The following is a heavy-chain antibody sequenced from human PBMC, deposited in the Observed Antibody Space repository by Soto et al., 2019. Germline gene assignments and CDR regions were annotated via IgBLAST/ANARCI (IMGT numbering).Heavy chain of an antibody. CDR2: IIPIFGTA. V-gene: IGHV1-69*01. D-gene: IGHD2-21*02. J-gene: IGHJ5*02. CDR3: ARDPSSSPAYCGGDCYHNWFDP. Sequence: QVQLVQSGAEVKKPGSSVKVSCKASGGTFSSYAISWVRQAPGQGLAWMGGIIPIFGTANYAQKFQGRVTITADESTSTAYMELSSLRSEDTAVYYCARDPSSSPAYCGGDCYHNWFDPWGQGTLVTVSS. CDR1: GGTFSSYA.